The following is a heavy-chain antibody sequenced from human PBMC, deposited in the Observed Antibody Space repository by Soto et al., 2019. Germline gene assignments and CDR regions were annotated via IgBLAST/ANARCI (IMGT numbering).Heavy chain of an antibody. CDR1: GGTFSRHA. V-gene: IGHV1-69*01. Sequence: QVQLVQSGAEVRKPGSSVKVSCKASGGTFSRHAISWVRQAPGQGLEWMGGIIPIFGTATHAQKFQGRVTIIADESTSTVYMELSCLRSEDTAMYYCARGWGYDSNDYYYAYWGQGTLVIVSS. CDR2: IIPIFGTA. J-gene: IGHJ4*02. CDR3: ARGWGYDSNDYYYAY. D-gene: IGHD3-22*01.